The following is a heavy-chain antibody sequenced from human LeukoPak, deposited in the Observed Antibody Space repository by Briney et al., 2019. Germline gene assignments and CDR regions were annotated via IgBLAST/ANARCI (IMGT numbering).Heavy chain of an antibody. CDR2: IYYSGST. Sequence: SETLPLTCTVSGGSISSYYWSWIRQPPGKGLEWIGYIYYSGSTNYNPSLKSRVTISVDTSKNQFSLKLSSVTAADTAVYYCAREGSDWNRNYYYYYYMDVWGKGTTVTVSS. D-gene: IGHD1-1*01. V-gene: IGHV4-59*01. CDR1: GGSISSYY. CDR3: AREGSDWNRNYYYYYYMDV. J-gene: IGHJ6*03.